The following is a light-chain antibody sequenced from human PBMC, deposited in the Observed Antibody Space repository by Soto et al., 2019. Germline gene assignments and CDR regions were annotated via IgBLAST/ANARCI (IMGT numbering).Light chain of an antibody. CDR1: QGISNY. J-gene: IGKJ4*01. Sequence: DIQLTQSPSFLSASVGDRVTITCRASQGISNYLAWYQQEPGKAPKLLMYPTSTLQSGVPSRFSGSGSGTEFTRTISSLQPEDSATYYCQQLRSYPLTFGGGTKVEIK. CDR2: PTS. CDR3: QQLRSYPLT. V-gene: IGKV1-9*01.